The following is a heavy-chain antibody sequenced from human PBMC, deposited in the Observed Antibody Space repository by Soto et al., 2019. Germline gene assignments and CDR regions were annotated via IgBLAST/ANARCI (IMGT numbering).Heavy chain of an antibody. V-gene: IGHV1-3*01. J-gene: IGHJ4*02. CDR1: GYTFTAYP. D-gene: IGHD3-10*01. Sequence: QVQLVQSGAEVKKPGASVKVSCRASGYTFTAYPLHWVRQAPGQRLEWMGWINAANGDIGYSREFQGRVTITRDTSASTVYMEVSSLTSEDTAVYYCAKKDYYAAGVYHFDHRGQGTLVTVSS. CDR2: INAANGDI. CDR3: AKKDYYAAGVYHFDH.